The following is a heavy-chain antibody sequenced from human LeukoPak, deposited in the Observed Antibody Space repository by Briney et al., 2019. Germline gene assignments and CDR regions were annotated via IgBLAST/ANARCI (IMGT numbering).Heavy chain of an antibody. CDR3: ARERDSSSWYPRDAFDI. Sequence: PGGSLRLSCAASGFSFSSYGMHWVRQAPGKGLEWVAFIQYDGSNKYYADSVKGRFTISRDNAKNSLYLQMNSLRAEDTAVYYCARERDSSSWYPRDAFDIWGQGTMVTVPS. V-gene: IGHV3-30*02. CDR1: GFSFSSYG. J-gene: IGHJ3*02. CDR2: IQYDGSNK. D-gene: IGHD6-13*01.